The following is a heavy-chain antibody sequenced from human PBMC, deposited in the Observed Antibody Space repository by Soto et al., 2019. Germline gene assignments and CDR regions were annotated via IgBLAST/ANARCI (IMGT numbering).Heavy chain of an antibody. Sequence: QVQLVESGGGVVQPGRSLRLSCAASGFTFSSYPMHWVRQAPGKGLEWVAIISYDGSNKYYADSVKGRFTISRDNSKKVDLQMNSLRTEDTAVYYCARGTVTTPFDYWGQGTLVTVSS. CDR1: GFTFSSYP. CDR3: ARGTVTTPFDY. V-gene: IGHV3-30-3*01. J-gene: IGHJ4*02. CDR2: ISYDGSNK. D-gene: IGHD4-17*01.